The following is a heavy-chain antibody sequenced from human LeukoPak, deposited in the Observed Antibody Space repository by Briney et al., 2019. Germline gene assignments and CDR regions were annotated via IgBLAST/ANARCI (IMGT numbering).Heavy chain of an antibody. CDR1: GGSISSSSYY. CDR3: ARDGPTYYYDSSGYPRYYYYYMDV. J-gene: IGHJ6*03. V-gene: IGHV4-30-4*08. CDR2: IYYSGST. Sequence: KPSETLSLTCTVSGGSISSSSYYWSWIRQPPGKGLEWIGYIYYSGSTYYNPSLKSRVTISVDTSKNQFSLKLSSVTAADTAVYYCARDGPTYYYDSSGYPRYYYYYMDVWGKGTTVTVSS. D-gene: IGHD3-22*01.